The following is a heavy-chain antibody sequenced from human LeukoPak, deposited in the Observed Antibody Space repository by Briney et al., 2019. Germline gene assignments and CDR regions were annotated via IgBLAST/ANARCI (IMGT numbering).Heavy chain of an antibody. V-gene: IGHV3-23*01. D-gene: IGHD5-12*01. Sequence: GGSLRLSCAASGFTFCSYGMSWVRHAPGGGREWVSAISGSGGSTYYADSGKGRFTISKDNSKNTLYLQMNSLRAEDTAVYYCAKDFNFVDIVARPDYWGQGTLVTVSS. CDR2: ISGSGGST. CDR1: GFTFCSYG. CDR3: AKDFNFVDIVARPDY. J-gene: IGHJ4*02.